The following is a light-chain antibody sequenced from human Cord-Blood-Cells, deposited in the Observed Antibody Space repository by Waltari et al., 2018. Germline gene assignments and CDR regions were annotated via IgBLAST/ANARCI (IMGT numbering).Light chain of an antibody. CDR2: DVS. CDR3: SSYTSSSTFVV. CDR1: SSDVGGYHY. Sequence: QSALTQPASVSGSPGQSIPISCTGTSSDVGGYHYVSWYQQHPGKAPKPMIYDVSKRPSGVSNRFSGSKSGNTASLTISGLQAEDEADYYCSSYTSSSTFVVFGGGTKLTVL. J-gene: IGLJ2*01. V-gene: IGLV2-14*01.